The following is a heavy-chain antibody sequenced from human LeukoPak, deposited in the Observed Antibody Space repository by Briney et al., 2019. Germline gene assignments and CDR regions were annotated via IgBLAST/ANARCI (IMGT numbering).Heavy chain of an antibody. D-gene: IGHD3-22*01. V-gene: IGHV4-61*01. J-gene: IGHJ4*02. CDR2: IYYSGST. CDR3: ARDPSGYFNY. CDR1: GGSVNSGNYY. Sequence: SETLSLTCTVSGGSVNSGNYYWSWIRQPPGKGLEWIGFIYYSGSTNYNPSLKSRVTISVDTSKNRFSLKLSSVTAADTAVYYCARDPSGYFNYWDQGTLATVSS.